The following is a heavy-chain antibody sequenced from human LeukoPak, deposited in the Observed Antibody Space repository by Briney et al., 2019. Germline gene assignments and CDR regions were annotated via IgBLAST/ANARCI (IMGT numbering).Heavy chain of an antibody. CDR1: GFTFSSYA. CDR3: ARDRGATRWAFDI. J-gene: IGHJ3*02. V-gene: IGHV3-30-3*01. D-gene: IGHD5-24*01. Sequence: GGSLRLSCAASGFTFSSYAMHWVRQAPGKGPEWVAVISYDGSNKYYADTVKGQFPISQYNCKSTLELQINNRRAEDTAGDYWARDRGATRWAFDIWGQGTMVTVSS. CDR2: ISYDGSNK.